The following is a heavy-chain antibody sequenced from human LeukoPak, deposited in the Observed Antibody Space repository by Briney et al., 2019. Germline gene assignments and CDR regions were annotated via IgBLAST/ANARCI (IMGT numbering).Heavy chain of an antibody. CDR3: AKEGVTPFDY. CDR2: ISRSGNNT. CDR1: GFTFSSYA. J-gene: IGHJ4*02. Sequence: GGSLRLSCAASGFTFSSYAMSWVRQAPGEGLEWVSAISRSGNNTYYTDSVRGRFTISRDNSKHTLYLQMNSLRVEDTALYYCAKEGVTPFDYWGQGTLVTVSS. D-gene: IGHD3-10*01. V-gene: IGHV3-23*01.